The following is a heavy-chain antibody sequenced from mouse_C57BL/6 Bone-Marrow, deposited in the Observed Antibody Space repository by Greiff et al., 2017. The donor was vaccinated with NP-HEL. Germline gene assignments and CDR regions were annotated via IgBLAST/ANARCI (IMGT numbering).Heavy chain of an antibody. D-gene: IGHD2-2*01. Sequence: EVHLVESGGGLVKPGGSLKLSCAASGFTFSSYTMSWVRQTPEKRLEWVATISGGGGNTYYPDSVKGRFTISRDNAKNTLYLQMSSLRSEDTALYYCARHVLVVTTAMDYWGQGTSVTVSS. V-gene: IGHV5-9*01. CDR3: ARHVLVVTTAMDY. CDR1: GFTFSSYT. CDR2: ISGGGGNT. J-gene: IGHJ4*01.